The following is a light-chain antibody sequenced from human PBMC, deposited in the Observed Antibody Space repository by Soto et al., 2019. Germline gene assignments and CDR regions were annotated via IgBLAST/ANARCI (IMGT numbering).Light chain of an antibody. Sequence: EIILTQSPDAVSLSPGERATLSCRPSQTVSSNYLAWCQQRPGQAPRLLIYGASTRAAGIPDRFSGSGSGTDFTLTITRLEPEDSAVYFCQQYTGPPTTFGQGTRLEI. J-gene: IGKJ5*01. CDR3: QQYTGPPTT. CDR2: GAS. CDR1: QTVSSNY. V-gene: IGKV3-20*01.